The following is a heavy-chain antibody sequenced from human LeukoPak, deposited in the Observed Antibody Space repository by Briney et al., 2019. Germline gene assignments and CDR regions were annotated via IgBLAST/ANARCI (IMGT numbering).Heavy chain of an antibody. V-gene: IGHV4-4*07. J-gene: IGHJ4*02. Sequence: PSETLSLNCSVSGGSISSYWWSWIRRPAGKGLEFIGRIYTTGRTNYNPSLKSRVSMSVDTSKNKFSLELRSVTAADTAVYFCARAGYTISSYRFDYWGQGALVTVSS. CDR1: GGSISSYW. CDR2: IYTTGRT. CDR3: ARAGYTISSYRFDY. D-gene: IGHD3-16*02.